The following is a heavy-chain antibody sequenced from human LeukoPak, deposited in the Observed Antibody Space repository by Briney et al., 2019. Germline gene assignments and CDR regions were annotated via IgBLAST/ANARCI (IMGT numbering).Heavy chain of an antibody. V-gene: IGHV1-46*01. Sequence: ASVQVSCKASGYTFSSHYMHWVRQAPGQGLEWMGVSNPSDGSATYTQKFQGRVTMTRDTSTSTVYMELSRLRYEDTAVYYCGRGGIAVAGTLDYWGQGTLVTVSS. CDR3: GRGGIAVAGTLDY. CDR2: SNPSDGSA. D-gene: IGHD6-19*01. J-gene: IGHJ4*02. CDR1: GYTFSSHY.